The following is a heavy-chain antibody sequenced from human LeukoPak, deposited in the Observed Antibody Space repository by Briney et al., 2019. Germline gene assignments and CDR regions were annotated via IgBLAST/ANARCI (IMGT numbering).Heavy chain of an antibody. V-gene: IGHV3-7*01. CDR3: ATSYASSGND. Sequence: GGSLRLSCAASGFNFDSYWMSWVRQAPGKGQEWVANIKQDGRAKYYVGSVKGRFTISRDNAKSSLYLRMNSLRVEDTAVYYCATSYASSGNDWGQGTLVTVSS. CDR1: GFNFDSYW. J-gene: IGHJ4*02. D-gene: IGHD3-22*01. CDR2: IKQDGRAK.